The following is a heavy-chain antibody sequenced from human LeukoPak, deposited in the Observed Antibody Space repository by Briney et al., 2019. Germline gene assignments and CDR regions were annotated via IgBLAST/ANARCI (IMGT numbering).Heavy chain of an antibody. CDR1: GFTVSSNY. CDR3: AKDISGTPYFDY. J-gene: IGHJ4*02. CDR2: ISGSGGST. V-gene: IGHV3-23*01. Sequence: GGSLRLSCAASGFTVSSNYMSWVRQAPGKGLEWVSAISGSGGSTYYADSVKGRFTISRENSKNTLYLQMNSLRAEDTAVYYCAKDISGTPYFDYWGQGTLVTVSS. D-gene: IGHD1-20*01.